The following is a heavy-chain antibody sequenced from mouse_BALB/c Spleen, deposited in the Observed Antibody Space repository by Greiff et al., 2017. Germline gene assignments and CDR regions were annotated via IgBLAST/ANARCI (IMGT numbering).Heavy chain of an antibody. Sequence: DVKLVESGGGLVQPGGSRKLSCAASGFTFSSFGMHWVRQAPEKGLEWVAYISSGSSTIYYADTVKGRFTISRDNPKNTLFLQMTSLRSEDTAMYYCARDYRYDEGSQDYWGQGTTLTVSS. CDR2: ISSGSSTI. J-gene: IGHJ2*01. D-gene: IGHD2-14*01. V-gene: IGHV5-17*02. CDR3: ARDYRYDEGSQDY. CDR1: GFTFSSFG.